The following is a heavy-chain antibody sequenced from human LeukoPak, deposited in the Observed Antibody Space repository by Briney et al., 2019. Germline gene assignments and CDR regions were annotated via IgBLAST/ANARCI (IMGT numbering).Heavy chain of an antibody. D-gene: IGHD5-24*01. J-gene: IGHJ4*02. V-gene: IGHV4-39*07. CDR1: GGSISSSSYY. CDR2: IYYSGST. Sequence: SETLSLTCTVSGGSISSSSYYWGWIRQPPGKGLEWIGSIYYSGSTYYNPSLKSRVTISVDTSKNQFSLKLSSVTAADTAVYYCARDDRDGYMSSWGQGTLVTVSS. CDR3: ARDDRDGYMSS.